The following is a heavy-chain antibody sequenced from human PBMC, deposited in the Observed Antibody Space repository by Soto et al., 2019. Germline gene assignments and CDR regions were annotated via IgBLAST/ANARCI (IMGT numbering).Heavy chain of an antibody. CDR1: CHTFTNSG. Sequence: AARKVGSETSCHTFTNSGINWVRQAPGQGLEWMGWISGYNGNTNYAQTVQGRVTMTTDTSTGTVYMELRSLKSDDTAIYYCSRFIMVGGWFDPNYYHGMDVWGRGTTFTVSS. D-gene: IGHD6-19*01. CDR3: SRFIMVGGWFDPNYYHGMDV. J-gene: IGHJ6*02. V-gene: IGHV1-18*01. CDR2: ISGYNGNT.